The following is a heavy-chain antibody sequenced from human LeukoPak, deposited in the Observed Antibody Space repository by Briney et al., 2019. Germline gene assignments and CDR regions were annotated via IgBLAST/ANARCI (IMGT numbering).Heavy chain of an antibody. Sequence: ASVKVSCKVSGYTLTELSMHWVRQAPGKGLEWMGGFDPEDGETIYAQKFQGRVTMTEDTSTDTAYMELSSLRAEDTAVYYCARDSYGSGSYYNPGDYWGQGTLVTVSS. J-gene: IGHJ4*02. V-gene: IGHV1-24*01. CDR1: GYTLTELS. CDR3: ARDSYGSGSYYNPGDY. CDR2: FDPEDGET. D-gene: IGHD3-10*01.